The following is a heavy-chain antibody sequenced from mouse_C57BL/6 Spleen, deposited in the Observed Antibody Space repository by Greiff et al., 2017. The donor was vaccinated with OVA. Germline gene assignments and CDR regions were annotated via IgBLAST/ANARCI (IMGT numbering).Heavy chain of an antibody. J-gene: IGHJ2*01. Sequence: VQLKQSGAELVRPGASVKLSCTASGSHIKADYMHWVKQRPERGLEWIGWIDPENGDTDYASNFQGKATITADTSSNTAYLQLSGLTAEDTAVYYCTKRDDWGQGTTLTVSS. CDR3: TKRDD. V-gene: IGHV14-4*01. CDR1: GSHIKADY. CDR2: IDPENGDT.